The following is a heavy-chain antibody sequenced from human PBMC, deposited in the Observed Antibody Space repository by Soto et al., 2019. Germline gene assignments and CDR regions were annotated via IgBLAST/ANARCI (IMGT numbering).Heavy chain of an antibody. CDR2: IKSKTDGGTT. J-gene: IGHJ3*02. Sequence: GGSLRLSCAASGFTFSNAWMSWVRQAPGKGLEWVGRIKSKTDGGTTDYAAPVKGRFTISRDDSKNTLYLQMNSLKTEDTAVYYCTTDPTRAIVVVTLDAFDIWGQGTMVTVSS. CDR1: GFTFSNAW. D-gene: IGHD2-21*02. CDR3: TTDPTRAIVVVTLDAFDI. V-gene: IGHV3-15*01.